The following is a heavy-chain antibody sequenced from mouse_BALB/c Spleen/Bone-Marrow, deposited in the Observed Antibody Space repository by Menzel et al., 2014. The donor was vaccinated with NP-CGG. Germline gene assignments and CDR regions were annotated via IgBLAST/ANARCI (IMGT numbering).Heavy chain of an antibody. CDR3: TRRGSSAFPY. J-gene: IGHJ3*01. Sequence: DVQLQESVTVLSRPGAPVKMSCKASGYSFSTYWMHWVKQRPGQGLEWIGAIYPGNSDSSYNQKFEGKAKLTAVTSASTAYMELISLTHEDSAVYYCTRRGSSAFPYWGQGTLVTVSA. CDR1: GYSFSTYW. D-gene: IGHD1-1*01. CDR2: IYPGNSDS. V-gene: IGHV1-5*01.